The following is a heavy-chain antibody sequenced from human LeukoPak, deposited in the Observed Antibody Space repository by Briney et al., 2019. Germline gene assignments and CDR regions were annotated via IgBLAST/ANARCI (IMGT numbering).Heavy chain of an antibody. CDR1: GFTFSSYA. Sequence: GGSLRLSCAASGFTFSSYAMHWLRQAPGKGLEWVAVISYDGSNKHYADSVKGRFTLSRDNSKNTMYLQMNSLRADDTAVYYCAREYYYDSSGYTNPLGYWGQGTLVTVSS. V-gene: IGHV3-30-3*01. J-gene: IGHJ4*02. D-gene: IGHD3-22*01. CDR2: ISYDGSNK. CDR3: AREYYYDSSGYTNPLGY.